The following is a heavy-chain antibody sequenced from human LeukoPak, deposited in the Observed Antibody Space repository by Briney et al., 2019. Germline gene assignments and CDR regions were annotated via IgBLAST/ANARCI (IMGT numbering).Heavy chain of an antibody. D-gene: IGHD2-15*01. CDR2: IYHSGST. Sequence: SQTLSLTCTVSGGSISSGRYYWSWIRQPPGMGLEWIGFIYHSGSTHYNPSLKSRVTISVDTSKNQFSLKLSSVTAADTAVYYCARHSRRFMVVVAATEIDYWGQGTLVTVSS. J-gene: IGHJ4*02. CDR1: GGSISSGRYY. V-gene: IGHV4-30-2*01. CDR3: ARHSRRFMVVVAATEIDY.